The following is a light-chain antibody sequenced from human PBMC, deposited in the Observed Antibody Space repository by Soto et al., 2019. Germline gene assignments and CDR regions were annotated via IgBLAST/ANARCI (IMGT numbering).Light chain of an antibody. CDR1: SSDDGGYNY. J-gene: IGLJ1*01. CDR2: EVS. CDR3: SSYTSSSIDYV. Sequence: QSALTQPASVSGSPGQSITISCTGTSSDDGGYNYVSWYQQHPCKAPKLMIYEVSNRPSGVSNLFSGSKSGNTASLTISGLQAEDEADYYCSSYTSSSIDYVFGTGTKLTVL. V-gene: IGLV2-14*01.